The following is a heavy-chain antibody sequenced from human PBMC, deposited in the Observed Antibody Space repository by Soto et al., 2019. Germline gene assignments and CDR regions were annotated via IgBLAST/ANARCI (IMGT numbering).Heavy chain of an antibody. CDR2: INHSGST. Sequence: SETLSLTCAVYGGSFSGYYWSWIRQPPGKGLEWIGEINHSGSTNYNPSLKSRVTISVDTSKNQFSLKLSSVTAADTAVYYCARIYYDFWSGYYGGFDYWGQGTLVTVSS. CDR1: GGSFSGYY. J-gene: IGHJ4*02. V-gene: IGHV4-34*01. CDR3: ARIYYDFWSGYYGGFDY. D-gene: IGHD3-3*01.